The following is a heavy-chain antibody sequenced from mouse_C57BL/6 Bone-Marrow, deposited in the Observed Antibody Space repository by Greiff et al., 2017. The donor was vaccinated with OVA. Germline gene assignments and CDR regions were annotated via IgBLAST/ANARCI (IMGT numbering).Heavy chain of an antibody. D-gene: IGHD2-3*01. CDR1: GYAFSSYW. CDR2: IHPNSGST. Sequence: VHLVESGAELVKPGASVKISCKASGYAFSSYWMNWVKQRPGKGLEWIGMIHPNSGSTNYNEKFKSKATLTVDKSSSTAYMQLSSLTSEDSAVYYCARSRWSLFAYWGQGTLVTVSA. J-gene: IGHJ3*01. V-gene: IGHV1-64*01. CDR3: ARSRWSLFAY.